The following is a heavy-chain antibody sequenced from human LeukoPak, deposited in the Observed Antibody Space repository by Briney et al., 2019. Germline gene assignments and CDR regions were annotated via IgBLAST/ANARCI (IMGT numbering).Heavy chain of an antibody. CDR3: TTDRYS. V-gene: IGHV3-15*01. Sequence: GGSLRLSCAASGFNFNYAWMSWVRQAPGKGLEWVGRITSRKDGGTTDFAAPVKGRFTISRDDSRNMLYLQMNSLKTEDTAVYYCTTDRYSWGQGILVTVSA. J-gene: IGHJ4*02. CDR2: ITSRKDGGTT. D-gene: IGHD3-9*01. CDR1: GFNFNYAW.